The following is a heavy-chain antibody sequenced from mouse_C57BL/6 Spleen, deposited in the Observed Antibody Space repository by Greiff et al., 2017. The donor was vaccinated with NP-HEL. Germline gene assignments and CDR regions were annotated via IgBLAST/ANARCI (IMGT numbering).Heavy chain of an antibody. CDR2: ISYDGSN. CDR1: GYSITSGYY. D-gene: IGHD2-3*01. V-gene: IGHV3-6*01. Sequence: VQLQQSGPGLVKPSQSLSLTCSVTGYSITSGYYWNWIRQFPGNKLEWMGYISYDGSNNYNPSLKNRISITRDTSKNQFFLKLNSVTTEDTATYYCARDHFYAFDYWGQGTTLTVSS. CDR3: ARDHFYAFDY. J-gene: IGHJ2*01.